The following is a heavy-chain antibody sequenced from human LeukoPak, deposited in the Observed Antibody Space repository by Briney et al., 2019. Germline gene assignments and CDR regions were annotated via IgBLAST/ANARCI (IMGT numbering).Heavy chain of an antibody. D-gene: IGHD1-26*01. J-gene: IGHJ4*02. Sequence: GGSLRLSCVASGLDFRRYSIHWVRQAPGKGLEWVTLISYDGYNKYYADSVKGRFTISRDNAKNSLYLQMNSLRAEDTALYYCSRHTGRSHWRLDSWGQGTLVIVSS. CDR3: SRHTGRSHWRLDS. CDR2: ISYDGYNK. V-gene: IGHV3-30*03. CDR1: GLDFRRYS.